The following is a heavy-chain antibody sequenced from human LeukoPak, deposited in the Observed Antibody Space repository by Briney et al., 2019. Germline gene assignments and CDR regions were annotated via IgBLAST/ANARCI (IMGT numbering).Heavy chain of an antibody. V-gene: IGHV3-33*05. CDR3: ARYCSGGCYSGVDY. D-gene: IGHD2-15*01. CDR1: GFTFSSFG. Sequence: GGSLRLSCAAFGFTFSSFGMHWVRQAPGRGLEWVALILYDEKYYADSVKGRFTISRDNSKNILYLQMDSLRVEDTAVYYCARYCSGGCYSGVDYWGQGTLVTVPS. CDR2: ILYDEK. J-gene: IGHJ4*02.